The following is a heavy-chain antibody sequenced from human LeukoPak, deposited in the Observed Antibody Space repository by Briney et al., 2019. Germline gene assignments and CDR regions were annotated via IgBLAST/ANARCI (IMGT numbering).Heavy chain of an antibody. CDR1: GYTFTSSG. J-gene: IGHJ4*02. V-gene: IGHV1-18*01. Sequence: ASGKVSCKASGYTFTSSGITWVRQPPGRGLEWMGWISGYNGYTIYAQKLQGRVTLTIDTSTNPVYLELRSLSSDGTALYFWARDRGGTVTTNFWGQGTLVTVSS. CDR2: ISGYNGYT. CDR3: ARDRGGTVTTNF. D-gene: IGHD4-17*01.